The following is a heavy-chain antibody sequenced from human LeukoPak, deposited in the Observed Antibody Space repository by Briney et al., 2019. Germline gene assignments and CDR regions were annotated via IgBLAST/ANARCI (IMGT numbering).Heavy chain of an antibody. CDR3: ARSYYYDGEQGD. Sequence: SETLSLTCAVSGYSISSSYYWGWIRQPPGKGLEWIGTIYHSGSTHYNPSLKSRVTLSVDTSKNQFSLKLRSVTAADTAVYYCARSYYYDGEQGDWGQGTLVTVSS. D-gene: IGHD3-22*01. V-gene: IGHV4-38-2*01. J-gene: IGHJ4*02. CDR1: GYSISSSYY. CDR2: IYHSGST.